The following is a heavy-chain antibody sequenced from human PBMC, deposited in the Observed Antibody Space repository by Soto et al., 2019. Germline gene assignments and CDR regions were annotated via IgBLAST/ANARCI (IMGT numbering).Heavy chain of an antibody. CDR3: ARGWGYDSNDYYYAY. V-gene: IGHV1-69*01. J-gene: IGHJ4*02. Sequence: QVQLVQSGAEVRKPGSSVKVSCKASGGTFSRHAISWVRQAPGQGLEWMGGIIPIFGTANHAQKFQGRVTIIADESTSTVYMELSSLRSEDPAMYYCARGWGYDSNDYYYAYWGQGTLVIVSS. D-gene: IGHD3-22*01. CDR1: GGTFSRHA. CDR2: IIPIFGTA.